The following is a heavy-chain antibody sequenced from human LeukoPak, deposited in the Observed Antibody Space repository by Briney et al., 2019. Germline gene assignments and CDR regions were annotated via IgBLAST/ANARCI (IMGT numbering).Heavy chain of an antibody. CDR3: ARLRDSSGYLYYFDY. Sequence: KSSETLSLTCTVSGGSISSRSYYWGWIRQPPGKGLEWIGSIYYSGSTYYNPSLKSRVTISVDTSKNQFSLKLSSVTAADTAVYYCARLRDSSGYLYYFDYWGQGTLVTVSS. D-gene: IGHD3-22*01. CDR1: GGSISSRSYY. V-gene: IGHV4-39*01. CDR2: IYYSGST. J-gene: IGHJ4*02.